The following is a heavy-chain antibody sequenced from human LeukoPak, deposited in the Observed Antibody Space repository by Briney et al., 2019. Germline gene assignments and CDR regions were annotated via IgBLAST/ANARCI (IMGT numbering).Heavy chain of an antibody. V-gene: IGHV3-21*01. CDR2: ISSSSSSYI. CDR1: GFTFSSYS. D-gene: IGHD4-17*01. CDR3: ASSYGDYAVLTFDI. J-gene: IGHJ3*02. Sequence: GGSLRLSCAASGFTFSSYSMNWVRQAPGKGLEWVSSISSSSSSYIYYADSVKGRFTISRDNAKNSLYLQMNSLRAEDTAVYYCASSYGDYAVLTFDIWGQGTMVTVSS.